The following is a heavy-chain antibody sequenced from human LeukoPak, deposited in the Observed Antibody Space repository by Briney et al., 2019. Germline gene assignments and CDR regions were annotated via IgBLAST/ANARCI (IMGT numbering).Heavy chain of an antibody. J-gene: IGHJ3*02. CDR1: GFTFSSYS. CDR3: ARGYCTGCAFDI. Sequence: PGGSLRLSCAASGFTFSSYSMTWVRQAPGKGLEWVSSISSSSSYIYYADSMKGRFTISRDNARNSLSLQMNSLRAEDTAVYYCARGYCTGCAFDIWGQGTMVTVSS. CDR2: ISSSSSYI. D-gene: IGHD2-8*02. V-gene: IGHV3-21*01.